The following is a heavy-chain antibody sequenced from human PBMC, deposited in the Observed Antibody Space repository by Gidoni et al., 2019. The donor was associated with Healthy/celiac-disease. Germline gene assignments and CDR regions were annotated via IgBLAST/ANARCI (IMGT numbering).Heavy chain of an antibody. CDR2: ISHDGSNK. CDR3: ARDVLRFLEWLLPPGWFDP. J-gene: IGHJ5*02. V-gene: IGHV3-30*04. Sequence: QVQLVESGGGVVQPGRSLRLSCAASGFTFSSYAMHWVRQAPGKGLEWVAVISHDGSNKYYADSVKGRFTISRDNSKNTLYLQMNSLRAEDTAVYYCARDVLRFLEWLLPPGWFDPWGQGTLVTVSS. D-gene: IGHD3-3*01. CDR1: GFTFSSYA.